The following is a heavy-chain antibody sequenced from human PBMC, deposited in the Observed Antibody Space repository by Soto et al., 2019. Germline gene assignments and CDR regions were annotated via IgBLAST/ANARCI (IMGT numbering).Heavy chain of an antibody. CDR2: IIPIFGTA. CDR3: ARSVTPSVRYYYYYGMDV. V-gene: IGHV1-69*14. D-gene: IGHD4-17*01. J-gene: IGHJ6*02. CDR1: GGTFSSYA. Sequence: QVQLVQSGAEVKKPGSSVKVSCKASGGTFSSYAISWVRQAPGQGLEWMGGIIPIFGTANYAQKFQGRVTITADKSASTAYMELSSLRSEDTAVYYCARSVTPSVRYYYYYGMDVWGQGTTVTVSS.